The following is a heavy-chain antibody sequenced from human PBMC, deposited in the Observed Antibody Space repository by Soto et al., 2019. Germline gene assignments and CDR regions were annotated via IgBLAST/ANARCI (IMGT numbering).Heavy chain of an antibody. CDR1: GDSVTSNSGV. V-gene: IGHV6-1*01. J-gene: IGHJ2*01. CDR3: ARHPMHYWHFDL. CDR2: TYYRSTWYT. Sequence: QVQLQQSGPGLVKPSQTLSLTCAISGDSVTSNSGVWNWIRQSPSRGLEWLGRTYYRSTWYTDYAGSVKSRITIYPDTSTNQVCLLLNAVTPEYTAVYYCARHPMHYWHFDLWGRGSLVTVSS.